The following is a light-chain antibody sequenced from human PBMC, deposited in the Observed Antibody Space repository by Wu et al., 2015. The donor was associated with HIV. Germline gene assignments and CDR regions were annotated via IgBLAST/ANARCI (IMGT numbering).Light chain of an antibody. V-gene: IGKV3-20*01. CDR3: QQYDHWPPIT. CDR1: QSIGASY. Sequence: EIVLTQSPGTLSFSPGETATLSCRASQSIGASYLAWYQQKPGQAPRLLIYGSATRATGIPDRFSGSGSGTDFTLIIDSMHSEDFAIYFCQQYDHWPPITFGGGTNIEI. CDR2: GSA. J-gene: IGKJ4*01.